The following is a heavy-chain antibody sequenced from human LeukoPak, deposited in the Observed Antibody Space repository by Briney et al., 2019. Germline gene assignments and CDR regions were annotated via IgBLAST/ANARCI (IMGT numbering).Heavy chain of an antibody. CDR1: GGSFSGYY. CDR2: INHSGST. Sequence: PSETLSLTCAVYGGSFSGYYWSWIRQPPGKGLEWIGEINHSGSTNYNPSLKSRVTISVDTSKNQFSLKLSSVTAADTAVYYCARHRHMVRERNWFDPWGQGTLVTVSS. D-gene: IGHD3-10*01. CDR3: ARHRHMVRERNWFDP. J-gene: IGHJ5*02. V-gene: IGHV4-34*01.